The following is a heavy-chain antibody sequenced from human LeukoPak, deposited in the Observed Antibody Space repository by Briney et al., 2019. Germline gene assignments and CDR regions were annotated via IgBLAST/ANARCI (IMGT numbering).Heavy chain of an antibody. J-gene: IGHJ4*02. D-gene: IGHD6-6*01. CDR1: GFTVSTNY. CDR3: ARDGGLAPYSSSTPFDY. Sequence: PRGSLRLSCAASGFTVSTNYMSWVRQAPGKGLEWVSVIYSSGSTYYADSVKGRFTIFRDNSKNTLYLQMNSLRAEDTAVYYCARDGGLAPYSSSTPFDYWGQGTLVTVSS. V-gene: IGHV3-66*03. CDR2: IYSSGST.